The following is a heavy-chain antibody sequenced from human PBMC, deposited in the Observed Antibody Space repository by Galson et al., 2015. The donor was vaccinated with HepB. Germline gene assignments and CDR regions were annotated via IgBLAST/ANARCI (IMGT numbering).Heavy chain of an antibody. D-gene: IGHD3-3*02. CDR2: TYYRSKWYN. V-gene: IGHV6-1*01. CDR1: GDSVSSTSAA. Sequence: CAISGDSVSSTSAAWNWIRQSPSRGLEWLGRTYYRSKWYNDYAVSVKSRITINPDTSKNQFSLQLNSVPPEDTAVYYCARAIFGSTGGDYWGQGTLVTVSS. J-gene: IGHJ4*02. CDR3: ARAIFGSTGGDY.